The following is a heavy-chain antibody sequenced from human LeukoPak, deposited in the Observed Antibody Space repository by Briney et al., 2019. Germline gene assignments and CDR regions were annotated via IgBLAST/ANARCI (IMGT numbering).Heavy chain of an antibody. CDR3: ARSFYTSGPLVAFDI. Sequence: WEPLSLTCTVSGGSISSYYWSWIRQPPGKGLEWVGYNYYSGKTNYNPSLKSRVTISVDTSKSQFSLNLSSVPAADTAVYYCARSFYTSGPLVAFDIWGQGTMVTVSS. V-gene: IGHV4-59*01. D-gene: IGHD6-19*01. CDR2: NYYSGKT. CDR1: GGSISSYY. J-gene: IGHJ3*02.